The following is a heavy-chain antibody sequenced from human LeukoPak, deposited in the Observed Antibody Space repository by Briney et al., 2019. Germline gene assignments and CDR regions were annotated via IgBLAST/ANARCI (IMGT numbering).Heavy chain of an antibody. CDR2: ITGGGGST. CDR3: AKDRGISGTTTRFDP. V-gene: IGHV3-23*01. CDR1: GFTFSNYA. J-gene: IGHJ5*02. Sequence: GGSLRLSCAASGFTFSNYAMSWVRQVPGKGLEWVAAITGGGGSTFHADSVKGRFTISRDNSKNTLYLQMNSLRAEDTAVYYCAKDRGISGTTTRFDPWGQGTLVTVSS. D-gene: IGHD1-7*01.